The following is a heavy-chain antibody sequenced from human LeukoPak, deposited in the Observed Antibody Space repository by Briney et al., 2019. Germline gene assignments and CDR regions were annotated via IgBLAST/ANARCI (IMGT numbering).Heavy chain of an antibody. D-gene: IGHD7-27*01. J-gene: IGHJ4*02. CDR2: IPYDGSNK. CDR3: ARDPEDNWGFDY. Sequence: GRSLRLSCAASGFTFSSYAMHWVRQAPGKGLEWVAVIPYDGSNKYYADSVKGRFTISRDNSKNTLYLQMNSLRAEDTAVYYCARDPEDNWGFDYWGQGTLVTVSS. V-gene: IGHV3-30-3*01. CDR1: GFTFSSYA.